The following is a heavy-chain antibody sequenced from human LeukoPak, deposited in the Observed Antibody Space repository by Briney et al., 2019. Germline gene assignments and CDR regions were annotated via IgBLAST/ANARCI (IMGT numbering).Heavy chain of an antibody. CDR1: GGTFSSYA. Sequence: SVKVSCKASGGTFSSYAISWVRQAPGQGLEWMGGIIPIFGTANYAQKFQGRVTITADESTSTAYMELSSLRSEDTAVYYCARGRITMIVVVISTPASPAFHYGMDVWGQGTTVTVSS. CDR3: ARGRITMIVVVISTPASPAFHYGMDV. V-gene: IGHV1-69*13. J-gene: IGHJ6*02. D-gene: IGHD3-22*01. CDR2: IIPIFGTA.